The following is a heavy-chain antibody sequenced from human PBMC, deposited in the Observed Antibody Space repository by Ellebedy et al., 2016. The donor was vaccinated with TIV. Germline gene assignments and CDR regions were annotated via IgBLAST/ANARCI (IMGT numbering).Heavy chain of an antibody. CDR3: ARGGAGFDSMNRELSFDS. J-gene: IGHJ4*02. V-gene: IGHV3-48*02. Sequence: GESLKISCAASGFTFSSYGMHWVRQAPGKGLEWVAFIRSSINSISYADSVKGRFTISRDDAENSLYLQMNSLRDEDTALYYCARGGAGFDSMNRELSFDSWGQGTLVIVSS. D-gene: IGHD1-26*01. CDR2: IRSSINSI. CDR1: GFTFSSYG.